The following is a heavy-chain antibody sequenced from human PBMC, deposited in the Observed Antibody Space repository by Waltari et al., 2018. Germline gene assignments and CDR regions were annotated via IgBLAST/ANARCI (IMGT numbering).Heavy chain of an antibody. V-gene: IGHV3-49*04. CDR3: TLPRLGGFDY. CDR2: IRSKAYGGTT. CDR1: GFTFGAYA. J-gene: IGHJ4*02. D-gene: IGHD3-16*01. Sequence: EVQLVESGGGLVQPGRSLSLSCTATGFTFGAYAMSWVRQAPGKGLEWVGFIRSKAYGGTTEYAASVKGRFTISRDDSKSIAYLQMNSLKTEDTAVYYCTLPRLGGFDYWGQGTLVTVSS.